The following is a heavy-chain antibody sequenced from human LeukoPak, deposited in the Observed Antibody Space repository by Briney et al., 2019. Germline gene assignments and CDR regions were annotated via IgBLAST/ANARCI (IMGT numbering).Heavy chain of an antibody. CDR3: AKTGAPMGGY. V-gene: IGHV4-61*01. CDR2: ISLSGST. J-gene: IGHJ4*02. Sequence: AETLSLTCTPSGGSLSGDNYYWSWIRQPPGKGLQWTAYISLSGSTNYNPSLKSRVTISLDTSKNQFSLRLTSVTAADTAVYYCAKTGAPMGGYWGQGTLVTVSS. CDR1: GGSLSGDNYY. D-gene: IGHD3-16*01.